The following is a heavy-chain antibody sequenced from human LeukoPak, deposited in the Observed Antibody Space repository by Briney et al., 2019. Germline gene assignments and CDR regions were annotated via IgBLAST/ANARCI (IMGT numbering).Heavy chain of an antibody. CDR1: GYTFTGYY. CDR2: INPSSGGT. D-gene: IGHD6-19*01. CDR3: ARIYSSGWYDVGFDY. V-gene: IGHV1-2*06. Sequence: ASVKVSCKASGYTFTGYYMHWVRQAPGQGLEWMGRINPSSGGTNCAQKFQGRVTMTRDTSISTAYMELSRLRSDDTAVYYCARIYSSGWYDVGFDYWGQGTLVTVSS. J-gene: IGHJ4*02.